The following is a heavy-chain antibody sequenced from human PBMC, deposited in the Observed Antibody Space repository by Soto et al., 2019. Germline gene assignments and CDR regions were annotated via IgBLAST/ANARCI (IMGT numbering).Heavy chain of an antibody. Sequence: QVQLQESGPGLVKPSGTLSLTCAVSGGSISSSNWWSWVRQPPGKGLEWIGGIDHSGSTNYNPSLKSRVTISADKSNNRFSLKLGSVTAADTAVNYCARGGVAATHNWFDPWGQGTLVTVSS. CDR2: IDHSGST. J-gene: IGHJ5*02. V-gene: IGHV4-4*02. CDR3: ARGGVAATHNWFDP. CDR1: GGSISSSNW. D-gene: IGHD2-15*01.